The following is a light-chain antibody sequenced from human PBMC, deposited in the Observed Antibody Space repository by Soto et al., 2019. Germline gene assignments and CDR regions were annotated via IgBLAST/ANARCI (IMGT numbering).Light chain of an antibody. CDR1: QSVSNY. CDR3: QLRSNWPPLYT. J-gene: IGKJ2*01. CDR2: DAS. V-gene: IGKV3-11*01. Sequence: EIVLTQSPATLSLSPGERATLSCRASQSVSNYLAWYQQKPGQAPRLLISDASNRATGIPARFSGSGSGKDFTLTISSLEPEDFAVYYCQLRSNWPPLYTFGLGTKLDIK.